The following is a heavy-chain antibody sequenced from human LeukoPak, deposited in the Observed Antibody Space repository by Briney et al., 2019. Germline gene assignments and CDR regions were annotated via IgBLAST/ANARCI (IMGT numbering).Heavy chain of an antibody. CDR3: ARKNGLDY. J-gene: IGHJ4*02. CDR2: IQYDRSNE. CDR1: GFTFSSYG. V-gene: IGHV3-30*19. Sequence: GGSLRLSCAASGFTFSSYGMRWVRQAPGKGLEWVAYIQYDRSNEQYAHSVKGRFRISRDNSKNILYLQMNSLRAEDTAVYYCARKNGLDYWGQGTLVTVSS.